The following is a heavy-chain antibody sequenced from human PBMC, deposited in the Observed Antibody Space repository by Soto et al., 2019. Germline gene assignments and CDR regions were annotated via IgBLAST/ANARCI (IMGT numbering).Heavy chain of an antibody. CDR2: IYYSGST. D-gene: IGHD3-10*01. Sequence: LSLTCTVSGGSVSSSSYYWGWIRQPPGKGLEWIGIIYYSGSTYYNPSLKSRVTISVDTSKNQFSLKLTSVTAADTAVYYCARQRGPSGSFDYWGQGTLVTVSS. CDR3: ARQRGPSGSFDY. V-gene: IGHV4-39*01. CDR1: GGSVSSSSYY. J-gene: IGHJ4*02.